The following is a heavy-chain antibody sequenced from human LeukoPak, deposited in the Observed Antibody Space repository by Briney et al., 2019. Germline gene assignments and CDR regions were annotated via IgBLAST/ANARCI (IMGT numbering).Heavy chain of an antibody. CDR2: TSPSSSTT. CDR1: GFTISAYT. Sequence: GGSLRLSCVASGFTISAYTMNWVRQAPGKGLEWISYTSPSSSTTYYAASVQGRFTISRDDAKNSLFLQLSSLRADDTAVYYCARSDCSGGACYSDYWGQGTLVTVSS. J-gene: IGHJ4*02. V-gene: IGHV3-48*04. D-gene: IGHD2-15*01. CDR3: ARSDCSGGACYSDY.